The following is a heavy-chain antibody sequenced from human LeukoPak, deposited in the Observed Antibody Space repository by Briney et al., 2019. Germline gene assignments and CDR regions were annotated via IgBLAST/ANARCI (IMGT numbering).Heavy chain of an antibody. J-gene: IGHJ4*02. V-gene: IGHV1-2*02. D-gene: IGHD6-19*01. CDR1: GYTFTGYY. Sequence: GASVTVSCTASGYTFTGYYMHWVRQAPGQGREWMGWINPNSGGTNYAQKFQGRVTMTRDTSISTAYMELSRLRSDDTAVYYCARESQWLGDYWGQGTLVTVSS. CDR3: ARESQWLGDY. CDR2: INPNSGGT.